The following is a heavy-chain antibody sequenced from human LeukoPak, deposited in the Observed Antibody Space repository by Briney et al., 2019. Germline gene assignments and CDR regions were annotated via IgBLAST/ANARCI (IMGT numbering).Heavy chain of an antibody. Sequence: PSETLSLTCTVSGGSISSYNWSWIRQPPRKRLQWSGNIYYRGSTNYNHPLNSRVTTSVDSSTNHFSLTVTAVTAAGTAVDYCARHYDSGTYPLDNWGRGTLVTVSS. J-gene: IGHJ4*02. CDR3: ARHYDSGTYPLDN. CDR2: IYYRGST. CDR1: GGSISSYN. D-gene: IGHD3-10*01. V-gene: IGHV4-59*01.